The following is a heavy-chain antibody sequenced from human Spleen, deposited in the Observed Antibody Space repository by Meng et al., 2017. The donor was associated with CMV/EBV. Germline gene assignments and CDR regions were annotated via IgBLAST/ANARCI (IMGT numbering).Heavy chain of an antibody. CDR3: ASYSSSLEVNDY. CDR1: GFTFDDYA. D-gene: IGHD6-13*01. V-gene: IGHV3-9*01. Sequence: GGSLRLSCAASGFTFDDYAMHWVRQAPGKGLEWVSGISWNSGSIGYADSVKGRFTISRDNAKNSLYLQMNSLRAEDTAVYYCASYSSSLEVNDYWGQGTLVTVSS. CDR2: ISWNSGSI. J-gene: IGHJ4*02.